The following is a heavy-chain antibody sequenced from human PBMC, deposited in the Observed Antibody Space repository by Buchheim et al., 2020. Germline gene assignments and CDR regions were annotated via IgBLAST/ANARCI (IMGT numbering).Heavy chain of an antibody. V-gene: IGHV3-48*02. Sequence: EVQLVESGGGLVQPGGSLRLSCAGSGFTFSSYNMKWVRQAPGKGLEWVSYINYNSSTIYYADSVKGRFTISRDNAKNSLYLEMNSLRDEDTAVYYCARVWDGNSGCDYWGQGTL. CDR2: INYNSSTI. CDR1: GFTFSSYN. D-gene: IGHD4-23*01. J-gene: IGHJ4*02. CDR3: ARVWDGNSGCDY.